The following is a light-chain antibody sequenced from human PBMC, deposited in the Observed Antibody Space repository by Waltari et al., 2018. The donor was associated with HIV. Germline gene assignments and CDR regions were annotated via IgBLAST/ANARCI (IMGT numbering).Light chain of an antibody. J-gene: IGKJ5*01. V-gene: IGKV1-33*01. CDR2: DAS. CDR3: QQYETLPVIT. CDR1: QDINNY. Sequence: DIQMTQSPPSLSASVGDRVIITCQASQDINNYLNWFQQKPGKAPKLLIYDASNLETGVPSRFSGSGSGTDFTFTIDSLQPEDIATYYCQQYETLPVITSGQGTRLEIK.